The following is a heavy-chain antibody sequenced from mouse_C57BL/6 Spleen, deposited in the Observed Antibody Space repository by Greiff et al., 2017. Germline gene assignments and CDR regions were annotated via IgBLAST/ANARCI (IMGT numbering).Heavy chain of an antibody. CDR2: IDPEDGET. D-gene: IGHD2-3*01. Sequence: EVKLMESGAELVKPGASVKLSCTASGFNIKDYYMHWVKQRPEQGLEWIGRIDPEDGETKYAPKFQGKATITADTSSNTAYLQISSLTSEDTAVYYCAGWLLRFAYWGQGTLVTVSA. J-gene: IGHJ3*01. CDR1: GFNIKDYY. V-gene: IGHV14-2*01. CDR3: AGWLLRFAY.